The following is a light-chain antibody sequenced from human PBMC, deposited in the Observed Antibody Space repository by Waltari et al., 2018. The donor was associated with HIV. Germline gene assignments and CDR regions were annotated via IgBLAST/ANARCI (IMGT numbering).Light chain of an antibody. CDR1: SSNIGSYY. CDR3: AAWDGSHVV. V-gene: IGLV1-47*01. J-gene: IGLJ2*01. CDR2: RNN. Sequence: QSVLTPPPSASGTPGQRVTISCSGSSSNIGSYYVYWYQQLPGTATKLLVYRNNQRPSGVPDRFSGSKSGTSASLAISGLRSEDEADYYCAAWDGSHVVFGGGTKLTVL.